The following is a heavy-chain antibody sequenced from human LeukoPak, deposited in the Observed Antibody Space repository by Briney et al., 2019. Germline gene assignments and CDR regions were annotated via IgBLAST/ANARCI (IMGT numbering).Heavy chain of an antibody. V-gene: IGHV4-59*01. D-gene: IGHD3-22*01. J-gene: IGHJ3*02. CDR3: ARRGPYDTSGYAFDI. Sequence: PSETLPLTCTVSGASISSAYWSWIRQPPGKGLEWIGYIYSSGITNYNPSLKSRVTISVDTSQNQFSLKLTSVTAAETAVYYCARRGPYDTSGYAFDIWGPGTVVTVSS. CDR1: GASISSAY. CDR2: IYSSGIT.